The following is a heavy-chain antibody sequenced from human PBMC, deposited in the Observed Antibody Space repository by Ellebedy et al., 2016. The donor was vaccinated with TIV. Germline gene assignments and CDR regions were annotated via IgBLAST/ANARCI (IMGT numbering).Heavy chain of an antibody. CDR3: ARDTFRVGYGSGSLDY. CDR1: GYTFTRYA. CDR2: INAYDGNT. D-gene: IGHD3-10*01. J-gene: IGHJ4*02. V-gene: IGHV1-18*01. Sequence: ASVKVSXXASGYTFTRYAISWVRQAPGQGLEWMGYINAYDGNTNYAQKLQGRVTMTTDTSTSTANMELRSLRSDDTAVYFCARDTFRVGYGSGSLDYWGQGTLVTVSS.